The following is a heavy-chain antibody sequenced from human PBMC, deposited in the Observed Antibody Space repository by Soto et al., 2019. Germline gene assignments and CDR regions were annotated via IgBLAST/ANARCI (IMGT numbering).Heavy chain of an antibody. CDR1: GGSFSGYY. D-gene: IGHD3-10*01. Sequence: SETLSLTCAVYGGSFSGYYWSWIRQPPGKGLEWIGEINHSGSTNYNPSLKSRVTISVDTSKNQFSLKLSSVTAADTAVYYCARSRGLVDYWGQGTLVTVSS. V-gene: IGHV4-34*01. CDR3: ARSRGLVDY. CDR2: INHSGST. J-gene: IGHJ4*02.